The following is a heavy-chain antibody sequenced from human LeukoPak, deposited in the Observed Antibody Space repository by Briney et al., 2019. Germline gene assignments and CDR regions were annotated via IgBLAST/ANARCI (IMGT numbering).Heavy chain of an antibody. J-gene: IGHJ6*02. CDR1: GFTFSTYV. CDR3: AKGLWGAYYYGMDV. D-gene: IGHD3-16*01. CDR2: ISGSGGST. V-gene: IGHV3-23*01. Sequence: PGGSLRLSCAASGFTFSTYVMSWVRQAPGKGLEWVSAISGSGGSTYYADSVKGRFTISRDNSRNALYLQLDSLRAEDTAIYFCAKGLWGAYYYGMDVWGQGTTVTVSS.